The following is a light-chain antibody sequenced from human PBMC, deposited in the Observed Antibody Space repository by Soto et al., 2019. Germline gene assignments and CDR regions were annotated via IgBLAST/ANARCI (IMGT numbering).Light chain of an antibody. CDR3: QQLNVYPST. V-gene: IGKV1-9*01. CDR2: AAS. Sequence: DIQLTQSPSSLSASVGDRVTMTCRASQGISNYLGWYQQKPGKAPKLLIYAASTLQTGVPSRFSGGGSGTDFTLTITSLQPEDFATYYCQQLNVYPSTFGGGTKVDIK. CDR1: QGISNY. J-gene: IGKJ4*01.